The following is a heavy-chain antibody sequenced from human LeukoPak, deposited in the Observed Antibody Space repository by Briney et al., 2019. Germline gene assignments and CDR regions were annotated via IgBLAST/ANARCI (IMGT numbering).Heavy chain of an antibody. CDR1: GFTFSSYS. V-gene: IGHV3-23*01. CDR2: ISGNAGRT. D-gene: IGHD6-19*01. J-gene: IGHJ6*02. Sequence: GGSLRLSCAASGFTFSSYSMNWVRQAPGKGLEWVSAISGNAGRTYYADSAKGRFTISRDHSNNTLCLQMNNLRAEDTAIYYCAKDHSSAWYGMDVWGQGTTVTVSS. CDR3: AKDHSSAWYGMDV.